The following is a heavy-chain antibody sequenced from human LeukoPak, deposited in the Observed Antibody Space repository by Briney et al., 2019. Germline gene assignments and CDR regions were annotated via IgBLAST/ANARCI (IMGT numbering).Heavy chain of an antibody. CDR3: ARVGGYYDSSGYYLEKLYYGMDV. Sequence: GGSLRLSCAASGLTVSSNYMSWVRQAPGKGLEWGSVIYSGGSSYYADSVKGRFTISRDNSKSTLYLQMNSLRAEDTAVYYCARVGGYYDSSGYYLEKLYYGMDVWGQGTTVTVSS. CDR2: IYSGGSS. J-gene: IGHJ6*02. CDR1: GLTVSSNY. V-gene: IGHV3-53*01. D-gene: IGHD3-22*01.